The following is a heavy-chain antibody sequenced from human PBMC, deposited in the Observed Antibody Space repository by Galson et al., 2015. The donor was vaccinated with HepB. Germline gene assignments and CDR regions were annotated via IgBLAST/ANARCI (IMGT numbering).Heavy chain of an antibody. V-gene: IGHV3-48*04. Sequence: SLRLSCAASGFTFSSYSMNWVRQAPGKGLEWVSYISSSSDSIHYTDSVKGRFTISRDNAKNSLYLQMNSLRAEDAAVYYCARDRGGSGSYLSYYYDMDVWGQGTTVTVSS. J-gene: IGHJ6*02. D-gene: IGHD3-10*01. CDR1: GFTFSSYS. CDR3: ARDRGGSGSYLSYYYDMDV. CDR2: ISSSSDSI.